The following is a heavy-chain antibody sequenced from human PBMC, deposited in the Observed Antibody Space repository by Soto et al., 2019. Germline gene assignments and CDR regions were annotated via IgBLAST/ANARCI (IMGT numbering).Heavy chain of an antibody. V-gene: IGHV4-59*01. CDR1: VASISRFF. CDR3: ARDRLAADAAEVAFDF. D-gene: IGHD6-25*01. J-gene: IGHJ3*01. Sequence: SETLSLTCTVSVASISRFFWNSLRQAPGKGLEWIAYISQSERVIYNPSHKSRVTITKDASKNQLSLKLTSVTAADTAVYYCARDRLAADAAEVAFDFWGRGTMVT. CDR2: ISQSERV.